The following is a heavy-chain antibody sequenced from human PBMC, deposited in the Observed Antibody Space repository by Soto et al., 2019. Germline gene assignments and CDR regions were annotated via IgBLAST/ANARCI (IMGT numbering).Heavy chain of an antibody. Sequence: SETLSLTCTVSGGSISGHYWIWIRQPPGEGMEWIGYIFYSGSTTYNNNPSLKSRVSISVDTSKNQFYLRLSSVTAADTAVYYCARVGSSGWSPDYWGQGTLVTVSS. J-gene: IGHJ4*02. CDR2: IFYSGSTTY. CDR1: GGSISGHY. D-gene: IGHD6-19*01. V-gene: IGHV4-59*11. CDR3: ARVGSSGWSPDY.